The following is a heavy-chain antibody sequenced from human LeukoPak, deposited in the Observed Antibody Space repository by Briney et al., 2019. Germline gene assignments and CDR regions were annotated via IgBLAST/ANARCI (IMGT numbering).Heavy chain of an antibody. Sequence: GGSLRLSCAASGFTFSSYAMSWVRQAPGNGLEWVSGTSASGETWYADSVKGRFTISRDNSKNTLYLQMSSLRAEDTAVYYCVKDRANSGSYYEEFDYWGQGTLVTVSS. CDR2: TSASGET. CDR3: VKDRANSGSYYEEFDY. J-gene: IGHJ4*02. V-gene: IGHV3-23*01. CDR1: GFTFSSYA. D-gene: IGHD1-26*01.